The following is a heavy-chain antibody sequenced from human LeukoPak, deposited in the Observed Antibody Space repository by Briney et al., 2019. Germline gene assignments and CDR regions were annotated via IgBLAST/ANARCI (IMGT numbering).Heavy chain of an antibody. D-gene: IGHD6-13*01. V-gene: IGHV1-69*13. CDR3: ARCQGRDSSSWYYFDY. J-gene: IGHJ4*02. CDR1: GGTFSSYA. CDR2: IIPIFGTA. Sequence: GASVKVSCKASGGTFSSYAISWVRQAPGQGLEWMGGIIPIFGTANYAQKFQGRVTITADESTSTAYMELSSLRSEDTAVYYCARCQGRDSSSWYYFDYWGQGTLVTVSS.